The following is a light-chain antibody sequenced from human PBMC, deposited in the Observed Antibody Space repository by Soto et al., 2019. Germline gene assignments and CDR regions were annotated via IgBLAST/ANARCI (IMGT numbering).Light chain of an antibody. Sequence: QSVLTQPASVSGSPGQSITISCTGTSSDVGGYNYVSWYQQHPGKAPKLMIYEVSNRPSGVSNRFSGSKSGNTASLTLSGLPAEDEADYYCSSYTSSSTLFVFGTGTKLTVL. J-gene: IGLJ1*01. V-gene: IGLV2-14*01. CDR1: SSDVGGYNY. CDR2: EVS. CDR3: SSYTSSSTLFV.